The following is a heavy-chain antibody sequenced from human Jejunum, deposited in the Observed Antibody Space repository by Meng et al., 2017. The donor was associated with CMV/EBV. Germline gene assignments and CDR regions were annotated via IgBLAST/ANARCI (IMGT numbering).Heavy chain of an antibody. CDR2: IYYSVST. Sequence: QESCPDLVKQSETLPRTCPACRGSISISNYEWGGSRHSPGKGLEWSGNIYYSVSTYYNPSLKSRVTISVDTSKNQFSLKLSSMTAADTAVYYCARVAPVGAQEIDYWGQGTLVTVSS. J-gene: IGHJ4*02. CDR1: RGSISISNYE. D-gene: IGHD1-26*01. V-gene: IGHV4-39*07. CDR3: ARVAPVGAQEIDY.